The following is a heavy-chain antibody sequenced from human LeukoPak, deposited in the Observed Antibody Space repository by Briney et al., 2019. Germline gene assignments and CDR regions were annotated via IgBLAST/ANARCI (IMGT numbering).Heavy chain of an antibody. D-gene: IGHD3-22*01. CDR3: ARTTYYHDISGDLHYWYFDV. Sequence: GASVKVSCKASGGTFSRLTISWVRQAPGQGLEWMGGILPIFGTANYAQKFQGRVTITADESTSIASMELSSLRSEDTAVYYCARTTYYHDISGDLHYWYFDVWGRGTLGIVSS. CDR2: ILPIFGTA. CDR1: GGTFSRLT. J-gene: IGHJ2*01. V-gene: IGHV1-69*13.